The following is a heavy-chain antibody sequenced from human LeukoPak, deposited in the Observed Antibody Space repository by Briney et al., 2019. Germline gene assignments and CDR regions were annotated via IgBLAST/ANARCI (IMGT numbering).Heavy chain of an antibody. J-gene: IGHJ4*02. CDR2: ISSSSSYI. CDR3: ARDSITMVRGALFDY. V-gene: IGHV3-21*01. Sequence: GGSLRLSCAASGFTFSSYSMKWVGQAPGKGLEGVSYISSSSSYIYYADSVKGRFTISRDNAKNSLYLQMNSLRAEDTAVYYCARDSITMVRGALFDYWGQGTLVTVSS. CDR1: GFTFSSYS. D-gene: IGHD3-10*01.